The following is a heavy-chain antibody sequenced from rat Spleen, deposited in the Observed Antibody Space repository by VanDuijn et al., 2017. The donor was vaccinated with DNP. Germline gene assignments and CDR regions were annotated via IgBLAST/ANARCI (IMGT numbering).Heavy chain of an antibody. CDR2: INPGSGDT. Sequence: QVQLRQSGGELVWPGTSVRLSCKTSGYTFSSNQIIWIKQTTGQGLEWIGIINPGSGDTGYNVKFRGKATLTVDKTSSTAFLQLASLTPDDSAVYYCARGSDGVWLAYWGQGTLVTVSS. J-gene: IGHJ3*01. CDR3: ARGSDGVWLAY. CDR1: GYTFSSNQ. V-gene: IGHV1-47*01. D-gene: IGHD4-3*01.